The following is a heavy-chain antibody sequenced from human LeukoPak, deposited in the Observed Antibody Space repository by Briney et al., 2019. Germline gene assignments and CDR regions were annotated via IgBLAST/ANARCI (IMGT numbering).Heavy chain of an antibody. CDR3: ARTKADHDAFDI. D-gene: IGHD2-8*01. Sequence: ASVKVSCKASGYTFTSYDINWVRQATGQGLEWMGWMNPNSGNTGYAQKFQGRVTMARNTSISTAYMELGSLRSEDTAVYYCARTKADHDAFDIWGQGTMVTVSS. J-gene: IGHJ3*02. V-gene: IGHV1-8*01. CDR1: GYTFTSYD. CDR2: MNPNSGNT.